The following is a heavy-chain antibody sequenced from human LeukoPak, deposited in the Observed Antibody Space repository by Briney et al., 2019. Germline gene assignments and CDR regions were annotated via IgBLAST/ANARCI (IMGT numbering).Heavy chain of an antibody. J-gene: IGHJ4*02. D-gene: IGHD3-22*01. V-gene: IGHV1-24*01. CDR3: ATVIDSSGYYKGYYFDY. CDR2: FDPEDGET. Sequence: ASVKVSCKVSGYTLTELSMHWVRQAPGKGLEWMGGFDPEDGETIYAQKFQGRVTMTEDTSTDTAYMELSSLRSEDTAVYYCATVIDSSGYYKGYYFDYWGQGTLVTVSS. CDR1: GYTLTELS.